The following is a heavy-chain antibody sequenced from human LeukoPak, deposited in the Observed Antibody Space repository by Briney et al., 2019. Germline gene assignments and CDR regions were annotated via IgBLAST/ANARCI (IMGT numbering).Heavy chain of an antibody. CDR2: IYYSGST. J-gene: IGHJ4*02. CDR1: GGSIGSSSYY. Sequence: PSETLSLTCTVSGGSIGSSSYYWGWIRQPPGKGLEWIGNIYYSGSTYYNPSLKSRVTISVDTSKNQFSLKLSSVTAADTAVYYCARLELGYCSSTSCHAFDYWGQGTLVTVSS. D-gene: IGHD2-2*01. CDR3: ARLELGYCSSTSCHAFDY. V-gene: IGHV4-39*01.